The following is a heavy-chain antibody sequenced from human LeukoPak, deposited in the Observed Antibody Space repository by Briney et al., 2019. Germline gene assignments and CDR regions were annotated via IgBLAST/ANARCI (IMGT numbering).Heavy chain of an antibody. Sequence: GGSLRLSCAASGFTFSSYSMNWVRQAPGKGLEWVSSISSSSSYIYYADSVKGRFTISRDNAKNPLYLQMNSLRAEDTAVYYCARGDIVVVPVDYWGQGTLVTVSS. CDR3: ARGDIVVVPVDY. D-gene: IGHD2-2*01. CDR2: ISSSSSYI. J-gene: IGHJ4*02. CDR1: GFTFSSYS. V-gene: IGHV3-21*01.